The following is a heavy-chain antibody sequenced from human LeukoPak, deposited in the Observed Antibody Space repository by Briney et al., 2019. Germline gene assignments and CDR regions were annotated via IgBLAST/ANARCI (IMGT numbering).Heavy chain of an antibody. D-gene: IGHD3-9*01. J-gene: IGHJ4*02. V-gene: IGHV4-39*07. CDR3: ARFILTGTLDY. CDR2: INHSGST. Sequence: SETLSLTCTVSGGSISSSSYYWGWIRQPPGKGLEWIGEINHSGSTNYNPSLKSRVTISVDTSKNQFSLKLSSVTAADTAVYYCARFILTGTLDYWGQGTLVTVSS. CDR1: GGSISSSSYY.